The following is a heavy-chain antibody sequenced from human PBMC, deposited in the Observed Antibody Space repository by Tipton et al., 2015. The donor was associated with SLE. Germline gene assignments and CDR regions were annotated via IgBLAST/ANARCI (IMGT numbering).Heavy chain of an antibody. D-gene: IGHD6-19*01. V-gene: IGHV4-34*01. CDR3: AREGRRGSGWY. J-gene: IGHJ4*02. Sequence: TLSLTCAVYGGSFSGYYWSWIRQPPGKGLEWIGEINHSGSTNYNPSLKSRVTISVDTSKNQFSLKLSSVTAADTAVYYCAREGRRGSGWYWGQGTLVTVSS. CDR1: GGSFSGYY. CDR2: INHSGST.